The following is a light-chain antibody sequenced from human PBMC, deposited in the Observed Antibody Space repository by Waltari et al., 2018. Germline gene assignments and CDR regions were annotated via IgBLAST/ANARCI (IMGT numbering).Light chain of an antibody. CDR1: QGISSY. CDR3: QQLNSYPHT. V-gene: IGKV1-9*01. J-gene: IGKJ4*01. CDR2: AAS. Sequence: DIQLTQSPSFLSASVGDRVTLTCRASQGISSYLAWYQQKPGKAPKLLIYAASTLQSGVPSRFSGSGSGTEFTLTISSLQPEDFATYYCQQLNSYPHTFGGGTKVEIK.